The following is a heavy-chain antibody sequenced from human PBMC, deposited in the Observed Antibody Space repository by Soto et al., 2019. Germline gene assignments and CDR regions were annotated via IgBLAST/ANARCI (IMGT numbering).Heavy chain of an antibody. V-gene: IGHV1-18*04. CDR1: GYTFTSYG. J-gene: IGHJ4*02. Sequence: ASVKVSCQASGYTFTSYGISWVRQAPGQGLEWMGWISAYNGNTNYAQKLQGRVTMTTDTSTSTAYMELRSLRSDDTAVYYCARGPDYDSSGYYLLWGQGTLVTGSS. D-gene: IGHD3-22*01. CDR2: ISAYNGNT. CDR3: ARGPDYDSSGYYLL.